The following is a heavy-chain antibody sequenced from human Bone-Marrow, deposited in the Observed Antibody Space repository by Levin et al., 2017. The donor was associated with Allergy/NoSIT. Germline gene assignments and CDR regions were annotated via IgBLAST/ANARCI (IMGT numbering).Heavy chain of an antibody. CDR2: IIPVFGTT. V-gene: IGHV1-69*13. CDR3: ARDGGSVDIRMGKYHYNGMDV. D-gene: IGHD5-12*01. Sequence: SVKVSCKASGNSFINYSINWVRQAPGRGLEWIGGIIPVFGTTDYAPIFQGRVTITADESTSTAYMELRSLRFEDTAVYFCARDGGSVDIRMGKYHYNGMDVGGQGTTVTVSS. J-gene: IGHJ6*02. CDR1: GNSFINYS.